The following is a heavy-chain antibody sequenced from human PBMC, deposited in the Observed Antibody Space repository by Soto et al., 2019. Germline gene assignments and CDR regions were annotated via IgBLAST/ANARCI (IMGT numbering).Heavy chain of an antibody. CDR3: ARGYYDFWSGYSTQYYFDY. Sequence: PSETLSLTCAVSGGSISSGGYSWSWIRQPPGKGLEWIGYIYHSGSTYYNPSLKSRVTISVDRSKNQFSLKLSSVTAADTAVYYCARGYYDFWSGYSTQYYFDYWGQGTLVTVSS. J-gene: IGHJ4*02. CDR1: GGSISSGGYS. D-gene: IGHD3-3*01. CDR2: IYHSGST. V-gene: IGHV4-30-2*01.